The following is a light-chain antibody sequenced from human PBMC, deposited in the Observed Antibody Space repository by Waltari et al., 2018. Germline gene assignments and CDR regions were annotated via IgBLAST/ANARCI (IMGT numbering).Light chain of an antibody. CDR1: PPVSTIA. CDR3: QQYDGIVVT. J-gene: IGKJ4*01. Sequence: EIVLTQSPGTLSLSPGDRTTLSWRASPPVSTIALSWYQQKPGQAPGVLISSTYNRATGIPDRFSGSGSGTDFTLPINRVAPEDFAMYYCQQYDGIVVTFGGGTKVEI. V-gene: IGKV3-20*01. CDR2: STY.